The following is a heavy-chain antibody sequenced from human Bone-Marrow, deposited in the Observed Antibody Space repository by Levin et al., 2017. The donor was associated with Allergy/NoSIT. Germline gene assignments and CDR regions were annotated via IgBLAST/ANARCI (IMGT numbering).Heavy chain of an antibody. CDR3: ARAPSIMVRGVFVPFFYH. CDR2: IHYTGST. D-gene: IGHD3-10*01. Sequence: SETLSLTCTVSGGSISSSSWSWIRQPPGKGLEWIGYIHYTGSTNYNPALKSRVTISIDPSKNQFSLRLSSVVAADTAVYYCARAPSIMVRGVFVPFFYHWGQGTLVGVSS. J-gene: IGHJ4*02. CDR1: GGSISSSS. V-gene: IGHV4-59*01.